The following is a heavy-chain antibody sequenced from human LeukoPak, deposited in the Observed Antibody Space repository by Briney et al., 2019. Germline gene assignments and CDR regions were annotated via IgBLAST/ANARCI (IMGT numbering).Heavy chain of an antibody. CDR3: AKDRGYFDY. CDR2: ISYDGSNK. CDR1: GFTFSSYG. V-gene: IGHV3-30*18. Sequence: GGSLRLACAASGFTFSSYGMHWVRQAPGKGLEWVAVISYDGSNKYYADSVKGRFTISRDNSKNKLYLQMNSLRAEDTAVYYCAKDRGYFDYWGQGTLVTVSS. J-gene: IGHJ4*02.